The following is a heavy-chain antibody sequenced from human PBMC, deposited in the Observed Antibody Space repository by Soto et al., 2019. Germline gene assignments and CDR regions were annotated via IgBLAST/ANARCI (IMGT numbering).Heavy chain of an antibody. D-gene: IGHD6-6*01. Sequence: GESLKISCKGSGYSFTSYWISWVRQMPGKGLEWMGRIDPSDSYTNYSPSFQGHVTIPADKSISTAYLQWSSLKASDTAMYYCASPSSSSFAYYYYGMDVWGQGTTVTVSS. J-gene: IGHJ6*02. CDR2: IDPSDSYT. CDR3: ASPSSSSFAYYYYGMDV. CDR1: GYSFTSYW. V-gene: IGHV5-10-1*01.